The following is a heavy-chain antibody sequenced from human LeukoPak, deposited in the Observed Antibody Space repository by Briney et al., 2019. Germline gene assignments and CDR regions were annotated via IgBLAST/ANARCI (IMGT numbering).Heavy chain of an antibody. CDR1: GGSISSGDYY. Sequence: PSETVSLTCTVSGGSISSGDYYWSWIRQPPGKGLEWIGYVYYSGSTYYNPSLKSRVTISVDTSKNQFSLKLSSVTAADTAVYYCARGFGDSSGYYYFDYWGQGTLVTVSS. CDR2: VYYSGST. J-gene: IGHJ4*02. CDR3: ARGFGDSSGYYYFDY. D-gene: IGHD3-22*01. V-gene: IGHV4-30-4*01.